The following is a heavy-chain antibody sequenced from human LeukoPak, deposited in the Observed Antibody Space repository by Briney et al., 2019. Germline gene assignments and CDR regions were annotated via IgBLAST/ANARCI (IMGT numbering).Heavy chain of an antibody. V-gene: IGHV1-69*04. J-gene: IGHJ5*02. Sequence: SVKVSCKASVGTFSSYAISWVRQAPGQGLEWMGRIIPILGIANYAQKFQGRVTITADKSTSTAYMELSSLRSEDTAVYYCAREGWNFNNWFDPWGQGTLVTVSS. CDR1: VGTFSSYA. D-gene: IGHD1-1*01. CDR2: IIPILGIA. CDR3: AREGWNFNNWFDP.